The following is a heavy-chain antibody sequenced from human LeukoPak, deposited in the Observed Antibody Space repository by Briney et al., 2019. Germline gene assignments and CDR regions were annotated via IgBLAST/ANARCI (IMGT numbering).Heavy chain of an antibody. CDR2: ISYDGSNK. Sequence: GGSLRLSCAASGFTFSTYGMHWVRQAPGKGLEWVAVISYDGSNKFYADSVKGRFTISRDNSKNTLYLQMNSLRPEDTAVYYCAKNGFTFGGLIDINFDYWGQGTLVTVSS. J-gene: IGHJ4*02. D-gene: IGHD3-16*02. CDR1: GFTFSTYG. V-gene: IGHV3-30*18. CDR3: AKNGFTFGGLIDINFDY.